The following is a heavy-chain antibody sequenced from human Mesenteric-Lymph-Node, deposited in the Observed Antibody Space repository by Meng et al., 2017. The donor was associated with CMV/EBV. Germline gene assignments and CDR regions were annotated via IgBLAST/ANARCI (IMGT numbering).Heavy chain of an antibody. D-gene: IGHD2-2*01. CDR3: ARESCSSTSCKYYFDY. Sequence: GYTLTGYSMHWVRQAAGQGLEWMGRINPNSGGTDYAQTFQGRVTMTRDTSISTAYMELSRLRSDDTAVYYCARESCSSTSCKYYFDYWGQGTLVTVSS. V-gene: IGHV1-2*06. J-gene: IGHJ4*02. CDR1: GYTLTGYS. CDR2: INPNSGGT.